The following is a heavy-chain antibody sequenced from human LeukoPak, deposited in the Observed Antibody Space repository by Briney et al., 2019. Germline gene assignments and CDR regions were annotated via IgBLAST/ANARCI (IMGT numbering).Heavy chain of an antibody. V-gene: IGHV1-2*02. CDR3: ARDMKYYGSGSYYSRPYYFDY. CDR2: INPNSGGT. D-gene: IGHD3-10*01. CDR1: GYTFTGYY. Sequence: GASVKVSCKASGYTFTGYYMHWVRQAPGQGLEWMGWINPNSGGTNYAQKFQGRVTMTRDTPISTAYMELSRLRSDDTAVYYCARDMKYYGSGSYYSRPYYFDYWGQGTLVTVSS. J-gene: IGHJ4*02.